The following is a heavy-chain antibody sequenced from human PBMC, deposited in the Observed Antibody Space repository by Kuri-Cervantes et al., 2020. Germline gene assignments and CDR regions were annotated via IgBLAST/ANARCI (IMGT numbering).Heavy chain of an antibody. CDR2: ISAFNGNT. D-gene: IGHD1-26*01. J-gene: IGHJ4*02. V-gene: IGHV1-18*01. Sequence: ASVKVSCKASGYTFNSYGNSYGISWVRQAPGQGLEWMGWISAFNGNTNYAQKFQGRVTMTTDTSTSTAYMELRSLRSDDTAVYYCARGKAGGRGDYWGQGTLVTVSS. CDR1: GYTFNSYGNSYG. CDR3: ARGKAGGRGDY.